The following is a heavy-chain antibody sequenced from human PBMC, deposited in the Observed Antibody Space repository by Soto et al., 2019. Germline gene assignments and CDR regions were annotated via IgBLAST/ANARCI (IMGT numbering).Heavy chain of an antibody. CDR1: GGSISSYY. V-gene: IGHV4-59*05. CDR3: ASLNSSGWYYYYYGMDV. CDR2: IYYSGST. J-gene: IGHJ6*02. Sequence: PSETLSLTCTVSGGSISSYYWSWIRQPPGKGLEWIGSIYYSGSTYYNPSLKSRVTISVDTSKNQFSLKLSSVTAADTAVYYCASLNSSGWYYYYYGMDVWGQGTTVTVSS. D-gene: IGHD6-19*01.